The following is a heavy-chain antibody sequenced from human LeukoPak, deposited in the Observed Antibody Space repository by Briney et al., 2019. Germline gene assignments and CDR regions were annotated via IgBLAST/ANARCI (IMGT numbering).Heavy chain of an antibody. Sequence: PSETLSLTCTVSGGSISSSNYYWGWIRQPPGKGLEWIGSIFYSGSTYYNPSLKSRVTISVDTSKKQFSLKLNSVTAADTAVYYCAREGYSYGYLSGFDAFDIWGQGTMVTVSS. D-gene: IGHD5-18*01. CDR2: IFYSGST. CDR1: GGSISSSNYY. J-gene: IGHJ3*02. CDR3: AREGYSYGYLSGFDAFDI. V-gene: IGHV4-39*07.